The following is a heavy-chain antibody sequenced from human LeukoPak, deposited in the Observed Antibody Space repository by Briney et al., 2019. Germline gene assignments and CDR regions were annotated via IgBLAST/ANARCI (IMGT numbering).Heavy chain of an antibody. CDR1: GYTFTGYY. CDR2: INPNSGVS. D-gene: IGHD4/OR15-4a*01. Sequence: ASVKVSCKASGYTFTGYYMHWVRQAPGQGLEWMGWINPNSGVSYYAQNFQGRVTMTRDTSISTAYMELSRLTSDDTAVYYCVPSANYYYFDYWGQGTLVTVSS. V-gene: IGHV1-2*02. CDR3: VPSANYYYFDY. J-gene: IGHJ4*02.